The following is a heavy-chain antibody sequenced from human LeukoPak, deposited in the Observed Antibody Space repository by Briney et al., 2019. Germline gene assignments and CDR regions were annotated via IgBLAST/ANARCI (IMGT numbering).Heavy chain of an antibody. CDR3: ARLYIWNSHFDY. Sequence: GGSLRLSCAASGFTFSTYWMNWGRQAPGKGLEWVANINQDGSEKFYVDSVKGRFTISRDNGKNSLYLQMNSLRPEDTPVYYCARLYIWNSHFDYWGQGTLVTVSS. CDR1: GFTFSTYW. J-gene: IGHJ4*02. D-gene: IGHD1-7*01. CDR2: INQDGSEK. V-gene: IGHV3-7*01.